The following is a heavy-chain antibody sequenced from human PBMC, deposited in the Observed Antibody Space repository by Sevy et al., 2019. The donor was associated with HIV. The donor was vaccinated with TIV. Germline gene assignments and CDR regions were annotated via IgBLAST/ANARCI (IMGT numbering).Heavy chain of an antibody. CDR1: GGSISGYY. Sequence: SETLSLTCTVSGGSISGYYWSWIRQSPGKGLEWIAYTRSNGNTNYNPSLKSRVTISIDTSKNQFSLKLSSMTAADTAVYYCTRDRYTLVRGIIMTWFDPWGQGTLVTVSS. CDR2: TRSNGNT. J-gene: IGHJ5*02. D-gene: IGHD3-10*01. CDR3: TRDRYTLVRGIIMTWFDP. V-gene: IGHV4-59*01.